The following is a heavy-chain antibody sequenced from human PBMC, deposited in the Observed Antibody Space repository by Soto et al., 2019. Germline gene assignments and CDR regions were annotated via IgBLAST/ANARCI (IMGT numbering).Heavy chain of an antibody. V-gene: IGHV3-7*03. D-gene: IGHD3-22*01. CDR2: IKEDGSET. J-gene: IGHJ4*02. CDR3: ARARRHYYDSSGYYFDY. CDR1: GFPFSNYW. Sequence: GGSLRLSCVASGFPFSNYWMNWVRQAPGKGLEWVANIKEDGSETYYVDSVKGRFTISRDNAKNSMYLQMNSLRAEDTAVYYCARARRHYYDSSGYYFDYWGQGTLVTVSS.